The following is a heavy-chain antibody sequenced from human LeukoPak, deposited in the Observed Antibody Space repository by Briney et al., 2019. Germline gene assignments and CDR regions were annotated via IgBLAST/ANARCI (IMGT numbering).Heavy chain of an antibody. CDR2: ISSSSSYI. Sequence: GGSLRLSCAASGFTFSSYSMNWVRQAPGKGLEWVSSISSSSSYIYYADSVKGRFTISRDNAKNSLYLQMNSLRAEDTAVYYCANTVWFGAHLDYWGQGTLVTVSS. D-gene: IGHD3-10*01. J-gene: IGHJ4*02. CDR3: ANTVWFGAHLDY. V-gene: IGHV3-21*01. CDR1: GFTFSSYS.